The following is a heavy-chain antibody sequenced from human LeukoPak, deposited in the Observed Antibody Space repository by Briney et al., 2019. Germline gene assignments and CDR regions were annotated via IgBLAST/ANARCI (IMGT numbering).Heavy chain of an antibody. D-gene: IGHD3-10*01. CDR1: GGSISTSNYY. J-gene: IGHJ4*02. CDR2: IYYTGST. V-gene: IGHV4-39*01. Sequence: SETLSLTCTVSGGSISTSNYYWGWIRQPPGKGLEWIGSIYYTGSTYYNPSLNSRVTVSVDTSKNQFSLKLSSVTAADTAVYYCASRTRFGELRFDYWGQGTLVTVS. CDR3: ASRTRFGELRFDY.